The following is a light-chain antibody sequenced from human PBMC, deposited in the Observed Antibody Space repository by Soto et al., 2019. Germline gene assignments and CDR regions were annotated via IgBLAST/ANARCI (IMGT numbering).Light chain of an antibody. V-gene: IGKV3-20*01. CDR2: GAS. CDR3: QHYVTSLTT. Sequence: EIVMTQSPATLSVSPGERATLSCGASQSVTSNYLAWYQQKPGQAPRLLIFGASIRVTGIPDRFIGSGSGTHFTLTISRLEPEDFAVYYCQHYVTSLTTFGQGTKVDI. CDR1: QSVTSNY. J-gene: IGKJ1*01.